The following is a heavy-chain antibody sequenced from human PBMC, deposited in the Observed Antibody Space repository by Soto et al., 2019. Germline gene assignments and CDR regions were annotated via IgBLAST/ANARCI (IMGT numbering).Heavy chain of an antibody. V-gene: IGHV3-33*06. CDR1: GFTFSSYG. J-gene: IGHJ6*02. CDR2: IWYNGSNK. Sequence: QVQLVESGGGVVQPGRSLRVSCAASGFTFSSYGMHWVRQAPGKGLEWVAVIWYNGSNKKYADSVKGRFTISRDNSENTLYLQMNSLRAEDTAGYYCAKDYGDWTGLYYYGMDVWGQGTTVTVSS. CDR3: AKDYGDWTGLYYYGMDV. D-gene: IGHD4-17*01.